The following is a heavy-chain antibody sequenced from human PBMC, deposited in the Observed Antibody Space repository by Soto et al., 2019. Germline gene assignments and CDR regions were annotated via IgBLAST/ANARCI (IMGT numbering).Heavy chain of an antibody. CDR1: GYTFTSYY. V-gene: IGHV1-18*04. CDR2: ISAYNGNT. Sequence: ASVKVSCKASGYTFTSYYMHWVRQAPGQGLEWMGWISAYNGNTNYAQKLQGRVTMTTDTSTSTAYMELRSLRSDDTAVYYCARADRPHRNYGSLYYFDYWGQGTLVTVSS. J-gene: IGHJ4*02. D-gene: IGHD1-7*01. CDR3: ARADRPHRNYGSLYYFDY.